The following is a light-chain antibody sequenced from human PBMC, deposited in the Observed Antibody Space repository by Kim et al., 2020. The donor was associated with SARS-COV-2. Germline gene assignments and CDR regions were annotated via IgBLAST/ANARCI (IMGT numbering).Light chain of an antibody. J-gene: IGLJ2*01. CDR2: EDD. CDR1: SGRIDDNY. CDR3: QSYNRSNVV. V-gene: IGLV6-57*03. Sequence: GKTLTISCTRSSGRIDDNYVQWCQQRPGGVPIIVIYEDDQRPSGVSDRFSGSIDNSSNSASLTISGLKTEDEADYYCQSYNRSNVVFGGGTQLTVL.